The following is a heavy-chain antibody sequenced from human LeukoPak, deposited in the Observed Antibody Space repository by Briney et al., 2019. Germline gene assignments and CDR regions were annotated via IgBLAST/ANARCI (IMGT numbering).Heavy chain of an antibody. J-gene: IGHJ5*02. D-gene: IGHD3-22*01. V-gene: IGHV4-4*02. CDR1: GDSINSLDL. CDR2: MYLSGTT. Sequence: SETLSLTCTVSGDSINSLDLWSWVRQPPGKGLEWIGEMYLSGTTHSNPSVKSRVTISVDTSKSQFSLKLSSVTAADTAVYYCTRSSGYYYGWFDPWGQGTLVTVSS. CDR3: TRSSGYYYGWFDP.